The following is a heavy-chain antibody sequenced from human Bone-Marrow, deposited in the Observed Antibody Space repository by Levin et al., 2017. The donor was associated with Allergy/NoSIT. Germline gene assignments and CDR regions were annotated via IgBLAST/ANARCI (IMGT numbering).Heavy chain of an antibody. CDR1: AGSLRSYN. CDR3: ARSSASYDSHFDY. V-gene: IGHV4-59*01. CDR2: IDYSGST. J-gene: IGHJ4*02. D-gene: IGHD3-10*01. Sequence: SQTLSLTCSVSAGSLRSYNWNWIRPSPGKGLEWIGYIDYSGSTNSNPSLKSRVSISIDTSKNQFSLKVTSVTAADTAVYYCARSSASYDSHFDYWGQGTQVTVSS.